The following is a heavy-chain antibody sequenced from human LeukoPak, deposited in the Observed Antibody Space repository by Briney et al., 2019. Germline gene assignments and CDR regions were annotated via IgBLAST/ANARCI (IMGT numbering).Heavy chain of an antibody. D-gene: IGHD4-17*01. CDR2: INHSGNA. CDR1: VGSFSGYY. Sequence: PSETLSLTCAVYVGSFSGYYWSWIRQPPGKGLEWIGEINHSGNANYNPSLRSRVTISVDTSKNQFSLKMSSVIAADTAVYYCARVVSQYGDYAWIVNWFDPWGQGTLVTVSS. J-gene: IGHJ5*02. V-gene: IGHV4-34*01. CDR3: ARVVSQYGDYAWIVNWFDP.